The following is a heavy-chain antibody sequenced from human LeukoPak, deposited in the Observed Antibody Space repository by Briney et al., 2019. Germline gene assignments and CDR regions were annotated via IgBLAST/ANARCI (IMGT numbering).Heavy chain of an antibody. CDR2: IHYSGST. V-gene: IGHV4-59*01. Sequence: PSETLSLTCTVSGGSISSYYWGWIRQPPGKGLEWIGYIHYSGSTNYNPSLKSRVTISVDTSKNQFSLKLSSVTAADTAVYYCARVTENYGSGRRHGYYYYYMDVWGKGTTVTISS. D-gene: IGHD3-10*01. CDR1: GGSISSYY. CDR3: ARVTENYGSGRRHGYYYYYMDV. J-gene: IGHJ6*03.